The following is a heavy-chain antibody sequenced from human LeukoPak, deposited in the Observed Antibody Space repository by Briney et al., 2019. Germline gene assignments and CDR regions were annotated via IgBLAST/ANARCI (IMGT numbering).Heavy chain of an antibody. Sequence: AGGSLRLSCAASGFTFSSYSMNWVRQAPGKGLEWVSYISSSSSTIYYADSVKGRFTISRDNAKNSLYLQMNSLRAEDTAVYYCARDLGGTSCYDCPDYYYYYGMDVWGQGTTVTVSS. CDR1: GFTFSSYS. D-gene: IGHD2-2*01. CDR2: ISSSSSTI. J-gene: IGHJ6*02. CDR3: ARDLGGTSCYDCPDYYYYYGMDV. V-gene: IGHV3-48*01.